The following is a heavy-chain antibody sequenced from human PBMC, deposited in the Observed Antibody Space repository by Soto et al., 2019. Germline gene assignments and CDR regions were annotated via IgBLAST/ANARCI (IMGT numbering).Heavy chain of an antibody. J-gene: IGHJ6*02. D-gene: IGHD2-15*01. CDR2: VNPDDSDS. Sequence: GESLKISCKASGYSFTDYLISWVCQMPRKGLEWMGIVNPDDSDSKYSPSFQGQVTMSADKSISTAYLQWSTLKASETAMYYCVRRGLDVWGQGTTVTVSS. CDR3: VRRGLDV. V-gene: IGHV5-51*01. CDR1: GYSFTDYL.